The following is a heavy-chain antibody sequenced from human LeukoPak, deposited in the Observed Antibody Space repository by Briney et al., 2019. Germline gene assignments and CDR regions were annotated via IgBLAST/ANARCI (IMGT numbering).Heavy chain of an antibody. V-gene: IGHV1-69*13. CDR3: ARDLVPAATHDAFDI. D-gene: IGHD2-2*01. CDR1: GGTFSSYA. Sequence: SVKVSCKASGGTFSSYAISWVRQAPGQGLEWMGGIIPIFGTANYAQEFQGRVTITADESTSTAYMELSSLRSEDTAVYYCARDLVPAATHDAFDIWGQGTMVTVSS. CDR2: IIPIFGTA. J-gene: IGHJ3*02.